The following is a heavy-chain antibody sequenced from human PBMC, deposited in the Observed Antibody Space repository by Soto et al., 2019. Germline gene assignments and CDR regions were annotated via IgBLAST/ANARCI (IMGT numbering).Heavy chain of an antibody. J-gene: IGHJ5*02. D-gene: IGHD1-26*01. V-gene: IGHV4-30-4*01. CDR2: IYSTGNT. Sequence: SETLLLTCTVSSSSIRSSTYYWRWIRHPTGKGLEWIGNIYSTGNTDFNPSLKRRFIMSVDTSTNQVALKVPSVTAADTALYYCASGGSSNWFDPWGQGTLVTVSS. CDR3: ASGGSSNWFDP. CDR1: SSSIRSSTYY.